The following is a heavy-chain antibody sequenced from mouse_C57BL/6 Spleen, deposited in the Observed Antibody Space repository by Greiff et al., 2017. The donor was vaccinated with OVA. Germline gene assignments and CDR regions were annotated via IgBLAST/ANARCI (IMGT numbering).Heavy chain of an antibody. V-gene: IGHV1-64*01. CDR3: ARSGDYGNYWYFDV. J-gene: IGHJ1*03. CDR1: GYTFTSYW. Sequence: QVQLQQSGAELVKPGASVKLSCKASGYTFTSYWMHWVKQRPGQGLEWIGMIHPNSGSTNYNEKFKSKATLTVDKSSSTAYMQLSSLTSEDSAVYYCARSGDYGNYWYFDVWGTGTTVTVSS. CDR2: IHPNSGST. D-gene: IGHD2-1*01.